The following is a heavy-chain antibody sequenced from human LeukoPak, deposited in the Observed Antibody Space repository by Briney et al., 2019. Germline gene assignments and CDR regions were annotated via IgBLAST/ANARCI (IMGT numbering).Heavy chain of an antibody. J-gene: IGHJ4*02. V-gene: IGHV3-NL1*01. CDR3: ARAKPKNMVRGLIMRRESRYYFDY. CDR1: GFTFSSYG. D-gene: IGHD3-10*01. CDR2: IYSGGST. Sequence: GGSLRLSCAASGFTFSSYGMHWVRQAPGKGLEWVSVIYSGGSTYYADSVKGRLTISRDNSKSTLYIQMNSLRAEDTAVYYCARAKPKNMVRGLIMRRESRYYFDYWGQGTLVTVSS.